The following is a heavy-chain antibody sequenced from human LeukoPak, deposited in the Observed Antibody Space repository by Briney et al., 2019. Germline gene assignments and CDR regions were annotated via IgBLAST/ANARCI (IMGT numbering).Heavy chain of an antibody. CDR3: ARQQYSGSYHGDY. CDR1: GYSFTSYW. J-gene: IGHJ4*02. CDR2: IYPGDSDT. V-gene: IGHV5-51*01. D-gene: IGHD1-26*01. Sequence: GESLKISCKGSGYSFTSYWIGWVRQKPGKGLAWMGIIYPGDSDTRYSPSFQGQVTISADKSISTAYLQWSSLKASDTAMYYCARQQYSGSYHGDYWGQGTLVNVSS.